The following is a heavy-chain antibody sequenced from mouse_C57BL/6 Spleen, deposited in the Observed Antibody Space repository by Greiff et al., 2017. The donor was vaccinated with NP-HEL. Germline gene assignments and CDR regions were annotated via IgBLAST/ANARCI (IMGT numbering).Heavy chain of an antibody. CDR1: GFTFSDYG. CDR3: ARPGYSNSYYFDY. CDR2: ISSGSSTI. D-gene: IGHD2-5*01. J-gene: IGHJ2*01. Sequence: EVMLVESGGGLVKPGGSLKLSCAASGFTFSDYGMHWVRQAPEKGLEWVAYISSGSSTIYYADTVKGRFTISRDNAKNTLFLQMTSLRSEDTAMYYCARPGYSNSYYFDYWGQGTTLTVSS. V-gene: IGHV5-17*01.